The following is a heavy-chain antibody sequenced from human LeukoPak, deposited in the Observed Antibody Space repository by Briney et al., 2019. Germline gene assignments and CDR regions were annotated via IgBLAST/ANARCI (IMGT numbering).Heavy chain of an antibody. D-gene: IGHD1-26*01. CDR2: IKSKTDDGTT. J-gene: IGHJ3*02. Sequence: GGSLRLSCAASGFTFSNAWMSWVRQAPGKGLEWVGRIKSKTDDGTTDYAAPVKGRFTISRDDSKNTLYLQMNSLKTEDTAVYYCTTDRGTVGATAVAFDIWGQGTMVTVSS. CDR3: TTDRGTVGATAVAFDI. CDR1: GFTFSNAW. V-gene: IGHV3-15*01.